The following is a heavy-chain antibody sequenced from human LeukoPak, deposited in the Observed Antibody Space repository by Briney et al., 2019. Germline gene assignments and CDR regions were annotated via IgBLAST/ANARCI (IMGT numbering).Heavy chain of an antibody. D-gene: IGHD2-2*01. J-gene: IGHJ4*02. Sequence: SETLSLTCAVSGGSISSGGYSWSWIRQPPGRGLEWIGYIYHSGSTYYNPSLKSRVTISVDTSKNQFSLKLSSVTAADTAVYYCARHPAALDCSSTSCYGPPDYWGQGTLVTVSS. CDR2: IYHSGST. CDR1: GGSISSGGYS. CDR3: ARHPAALDCSSTSCYGPPDY. V-gene: IGHV4-30-2*01.